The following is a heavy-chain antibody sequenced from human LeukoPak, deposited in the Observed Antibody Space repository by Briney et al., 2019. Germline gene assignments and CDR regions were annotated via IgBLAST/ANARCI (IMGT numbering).Heavy chain of an antibody. CDR3: ARGGMEDDSSGYYEALDY. CDR2: ISSSGSTI. Sequence: GGSLRLSCAASGFTFSDYYMSWIRQAPGKGLEWVSYISSSGSTIYYADSVKGRFTISRDNAKNSLYLQMNSLRAEDTAVYYCARGGMEDDSSGYYEALDYWGQGTLVTVSS. CDR1: GFTFSDYY. J-gene: IGHJ4*02. D-gene: IGHD3-22*01. V-gene: IGHV3-11*01.